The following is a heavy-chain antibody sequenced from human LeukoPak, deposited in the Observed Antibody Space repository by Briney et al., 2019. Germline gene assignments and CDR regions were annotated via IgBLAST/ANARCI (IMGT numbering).Heavy chain of an antibody. V-gene: IGHV2-5*02. D-gene: IGHD3-22*01. CDR1: GFSLSTSAVG. Sequence: SGPTLVNPTQTLTLTCTFSGFSLSTSAVGVGWIRQPPGKALEGLALVHRDDDKRYSPSRKRRLTITKDTSRNQVVLTMTNMDPVDTATYYCAHATLVYDSSGYYMGWFDPWGQGTLVTVSS. CDR2: VHRDDDK. J-gene: IGHJ5*02. CDR3: AHATLVYDSSGYYMGWFDP.